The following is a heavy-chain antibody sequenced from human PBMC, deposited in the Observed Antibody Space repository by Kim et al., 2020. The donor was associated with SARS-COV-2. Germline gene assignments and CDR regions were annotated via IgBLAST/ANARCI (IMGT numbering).Heavy chain of an antibody. Sequence: GGSLRLSCAASGFTFYNYAMSWVRQAPGKGLEWVSGISGNGGSTYYADSVEGRYTISRDNSKNTLYLQMNNLRAEDTALYYCEKAGGNSVTQNFDYWGQGNVFTVSS. D-gene: IGHD2-21*02. J-gene: IGHJ4*02. V-gene: IGHV3-23*01. CDR2: ISGNGGST. CDR1: GFTFYNYA. CDR3: EKAGGNSVTQNFDY.